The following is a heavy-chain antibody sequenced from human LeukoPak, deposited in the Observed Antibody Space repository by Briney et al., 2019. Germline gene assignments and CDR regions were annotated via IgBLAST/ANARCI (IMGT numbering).Heavy chain of an antibody. CDR1: GYIFPNYW. V-gene: IGHV5-51*01. D-gene: IGHD2-2*01. Sequence: GESLKISCKGSGYIFPNYWIGWVRQMPGKGLEWMGVHYPGDSGTRYSPSFQGQVTFSADKSISTAYLQWSSLKASDTAMYYCARLLSGVGYCSSTTCSRPFDSWGQGTLVTVSS. CDR2: HYPGDSGT. J-gene: IGHJ4*02. CDR3: ARLLSGVGYCSSTTCSRPFDS.